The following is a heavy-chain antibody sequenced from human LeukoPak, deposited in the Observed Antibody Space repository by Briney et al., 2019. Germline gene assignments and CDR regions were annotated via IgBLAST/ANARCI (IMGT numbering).Heavy chain of an antibody. Sequence: GGALRLSCSASGFTFSRYGMHWVRQAPGKGLEWVAVISYDGSTKYYADSVKGRFTISRDNSKNTLYLQMHRLRAEDTAVYYCAKDRRTLVMEGNAFDIWGQGTMVTVSS. CDR1: GFTFSRYG. J-gene: IGHJ3*02. V-gene: IGHV3-30*18. CDR3: AKDRRTLVMEGNAFDI. CDR2: ISYDGSTK. D-gene: IGHD4-23*01.